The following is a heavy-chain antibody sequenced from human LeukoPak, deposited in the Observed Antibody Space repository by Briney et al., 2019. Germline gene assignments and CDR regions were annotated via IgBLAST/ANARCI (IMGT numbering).Heavy chain of an antibody. Sequence: SGTLSLTCAVSGGSISSSNWWSWVRSPPGKGLGWIGEIYHSGSTNYNPSLKRRVTISVDKSKNQFSLKLSSVTAADTAVYYCTTKTTVIPGAFDIWGQGTMVTVSS. CDR3: TTKTTVIPGAFDI. V-gene: IGHV4-4*02. D-gene: IGHD4-17*01. CDR2: IYHSGST. CDR1: GGSISSSNW. J-gene: IGHJ3*02.